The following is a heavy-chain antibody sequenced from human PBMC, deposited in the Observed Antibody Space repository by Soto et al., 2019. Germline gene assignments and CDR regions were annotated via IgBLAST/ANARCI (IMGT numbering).Heavy chain of an antibody. V-gene: IGHV3-7*03. J-gene: IGHJ4*02. Sequence: GGSLRLSCAASGFTFSNYWMSWVRQAPGKGLEWVANIKQDGSEKYYVDSVKGRFTISRDNARNSLYLQMNSLRAEDTALYYCASRSFYWGQGTLVTVSS. CDR1: GFTFSNYW. CDR3: ASRSFY. CDR2: IKQDGSEK.